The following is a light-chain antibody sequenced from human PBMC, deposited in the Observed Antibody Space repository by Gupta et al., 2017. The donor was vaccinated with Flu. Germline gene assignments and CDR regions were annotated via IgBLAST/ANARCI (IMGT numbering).Light chain of an antibody. J-gene: IGLJ2*01. CDR1: KLGYKS. V-gene: IGLV3-1*01. CDR3: QVWDNNSVI. Sequence: SHGQTASITCSRVKLGYKSVLWYQQKLGQSPVVVIYEDNKRPSGIPERFSGSNSGNIATLTISGTEAMDEADYYCQVWDNNSVIFGGGTKVTVL. CDR2: EDN.